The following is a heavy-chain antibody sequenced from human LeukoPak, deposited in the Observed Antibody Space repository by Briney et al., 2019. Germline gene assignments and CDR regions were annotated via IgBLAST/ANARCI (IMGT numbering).Heavy chain of an antibody. CDR1: GFTFNSYW. CDR3: AREYSGWGSNFDY. V-gene: IGHV3-7*03. CDR2: IKEDGSQN. Sequence: GGSLRLSCAASGFTFNSYWMTWVRQAPGKGLEWVANIKEDGSQNYYVDSVKGRFTISRDNTENSLYLQMNSLRAEDTAVYYCAREYSGWGSNFDYWGQGTLVTVSS. J-gene: IGHJ4*02. D-gene: IGHD6-19*01.